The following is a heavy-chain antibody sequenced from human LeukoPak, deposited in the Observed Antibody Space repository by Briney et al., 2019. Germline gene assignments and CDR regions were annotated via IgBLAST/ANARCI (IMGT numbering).Heavy chain of an antibody. CDR2: IRFHGSDK. V-gene: IGHV3-30*02. J-gene: IGHJ4*02. D-gene: IGHD5-12*01. Sequence: GGSLRLSCAASGLTFSRYGMHWVRQAPGRGLEWVAFIRFHGSDKYYVDSVKGRFTISRDNPKNTLYLQMNSLRTEDTAVYYCAKEVGGYDCFDFWGQGTLVTVSS. CDR3: AKEVGGYDCFDF. CDR1: GLTFSRYG.